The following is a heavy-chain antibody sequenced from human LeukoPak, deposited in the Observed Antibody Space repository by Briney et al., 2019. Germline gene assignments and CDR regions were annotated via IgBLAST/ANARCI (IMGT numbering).Heavy chain of an antibody. CDR3: ARVAAAGMGDYWYFDL. D-gene: IGHD6-13*01. V-gene: IGHV3-33*01. CDR1: GFTFSSYG. CDR2: IWYDGSNK. Sequence: GGSLRLSCAASGFTFSSYGMHWVRQAPGKGLEWVAVIWYDGSNKYYADSVKGRFTISRDNSKNTLYLQVNSLRAEDTAVYYCARVAAAGMGDYWYFDLWGRGTLVTVSS. J-gene: IGHJ2*01.